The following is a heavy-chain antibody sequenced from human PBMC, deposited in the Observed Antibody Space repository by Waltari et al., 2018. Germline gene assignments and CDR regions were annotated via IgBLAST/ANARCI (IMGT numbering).Heavy chain of an antibody. J-gene: IGHJ3*01. CDR1: GSTFTDYS. CDR2: GDPEDGET. D-gene: IGHD3-3*01. V-gene: IGHV1-69-2*01. Sequence: EVQLVQSGAEVKKPGATVKISCKVSGSTFTDYSMHWVQPAPGKGLEWMGLGDPEDGETIYAEKFQGRGTIPADTSTDTAYMELSSRRSEDTAVYYCATLEGKTTRRDYWGQGTMVTVSS. CDR3: ATLEGKTTRRDY.